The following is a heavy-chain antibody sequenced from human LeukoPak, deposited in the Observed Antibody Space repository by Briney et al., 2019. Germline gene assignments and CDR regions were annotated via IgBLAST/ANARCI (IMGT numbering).Heavy chain of an antibody. J-gene: IGHJ6*02. CDR2: ISGDGTGT. CDR1: GFTFDDYA. CDR3: AKDWGYSFGYSSGMDV. D-gene: IGHD5-18*01. Sequence: GGSLRLSCAASGFTFDDYAMQWVHQAPGKGLEWVSLISGDGTGTHYADSVKGRFTISRDNSKNSLYLQMNSLRTEDTALYFCAKDWGYSFGYSSGMDVWGQGTTVTVSS. V-gene: IGHV3-43*02.